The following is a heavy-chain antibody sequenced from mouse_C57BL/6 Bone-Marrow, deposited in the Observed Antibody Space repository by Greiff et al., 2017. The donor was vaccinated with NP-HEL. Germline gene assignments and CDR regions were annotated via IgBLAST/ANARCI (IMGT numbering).Heavy chain of an antibody. CDR1: GFNIKDDY. V-gene: IGHV14-4*01. CDR3: TTGGSSPYAMDY. Sequence: VQLQQSGAELVRPGASVKLSCTVSGFNIKDDYMHWVKQRPEQGLVWLGWIDPENGDTECASEFQGKDSITADTSSNTAYLQLSSLTSEDTAVYYCTTGGSSPYAMDYWGQGTSVTVSS. D-gene: IGHD1-1*01. CDR2: IDPENGDT. J-gene: IGHJ4*01.